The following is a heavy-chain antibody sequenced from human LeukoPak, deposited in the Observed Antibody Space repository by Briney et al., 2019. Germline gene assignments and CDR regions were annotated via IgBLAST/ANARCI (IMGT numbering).Heavy chain of an antibody. CDR3: ARDFRYYGSGNYYSVIDY. CDR2: IYYTGGT. CDR1: GGSISNYY. Sequence: PSETLSLTCTISGGSISNYYWSWIRQPPGKGLEWIGYIYYTGGTNYNPSLKSRVTISEDTSKNQFSLKLTSVTAADTAVYYCARDFRYYGSGNYYSVIDYWGQGTLVTVSS. J-gene: IGHJ4*02. D-gene: IGHD3-10*01. V-gene: IGHV4-59*01.